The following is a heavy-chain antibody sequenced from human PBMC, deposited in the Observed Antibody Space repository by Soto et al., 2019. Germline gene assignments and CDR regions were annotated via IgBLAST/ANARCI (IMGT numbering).Heavy chain of an antibody. J-gene: IGHJ6*02. V-gene: IGHV3-23*01. CDR1: GFTFSAYA. CDR2: ITGSGGST. CDR3: GKQRKNRAYYYLMDV. Sequence: GGSLRLSCTASGFTFSAYAMSWVRQTPGKGLEWVSGITGSGGSTSYADPVKGRFTISRDNTENTMYLQMNSLRAEDTAVYFCGKQRKNRAYYYLMDVWGQGTAVTVSS.